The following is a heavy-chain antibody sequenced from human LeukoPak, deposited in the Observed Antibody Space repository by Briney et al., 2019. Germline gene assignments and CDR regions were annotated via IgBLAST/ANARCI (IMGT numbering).Heavy chain of an antibody. CDR2: ISSSSSYI. CDR1: GFTFSSYS. D-gene: IGHD2-21*01. J-gene: IGHJ3*02. Sequence: GGSLRLSCAASGFTFSSYSMHWVRQAPGKGLEWFSSISSSSSYIYYADSVKGRFTISRDNAKNSLYLQMNSLRAEDTAVYYCARGVVGYAFDIWGQGTMVTVSS. CDR3: ARGVVGYAFDI. V-gene: IGHV3-21*01.